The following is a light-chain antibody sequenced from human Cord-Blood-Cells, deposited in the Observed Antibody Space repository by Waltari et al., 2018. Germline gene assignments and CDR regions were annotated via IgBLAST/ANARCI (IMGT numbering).Light chain of an antibody. CDR3: SSYTSSSTPRV. J-gene: IGLJ2*01. Sequence: QSALTQPASVSGSPGQSITISCTGTSSDVGGYNYVSWYPQHPGKAPKLMIYDVSNRPSGVSNRFSGSKTGNTASLTISGLQAEDEADYYCSSYTSSSTPRVFGGRTKLTVL. CDR1: SSDVGGYNY. V-gene: IGLV2-14*01. CDR2: DVS.